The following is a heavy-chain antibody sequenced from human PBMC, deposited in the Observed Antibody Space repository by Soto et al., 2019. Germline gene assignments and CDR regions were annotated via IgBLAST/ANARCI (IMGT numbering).Heavy chain of an antibody. CDR2: ISRSGSTI. CDR1: GFTFSDYY. J-gene: IGHJ6*02. Sequence: QVQLVESGGGLVKPGGSLRLSCAASGFTFSDYYMSWIRQAPGKGLEWVSYISRSGSTIHYADSVKARFTIARDNAKNSLYLQMNSLRAEGTAVYYCARKGSGSYYYCYGMDVWGQGTTVTVSS. D-gene: IGHD3-10*01. CDR3: ARKGSGSYYYCYGMDV. V-gene: IGHV3-11*01.